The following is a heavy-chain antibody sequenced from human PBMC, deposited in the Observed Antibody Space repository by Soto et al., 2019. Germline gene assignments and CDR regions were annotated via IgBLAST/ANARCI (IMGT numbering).Heavy chain of an antibody. CDR3: ARVERRSLEWDCFDY. CDR2: IYDSTNT. J-gene: IGHJ4*02. CDR1: GGSISSGGYY. V-gene: IGHV4-31*03. D-gene: IGHD3-3*01. Sequence: SETLSLTCTVSGGSISSGGYYWSWIRQHPGKGLEWIGYIYDSTNTYYNPSLKSRVMISGDTSKNQFSLKLTSVTAADTAVYYCARVERRSLEWDCFDYWGQGTPVTVSS.